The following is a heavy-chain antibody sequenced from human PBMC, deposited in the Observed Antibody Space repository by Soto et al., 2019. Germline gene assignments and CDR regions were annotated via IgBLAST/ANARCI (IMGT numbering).Heavy chain of an antibody. D-gene: IGHD4-17*01. Sequence: TLEILSLTCAVYGGSFSGYYWSWIRQPPGKGLEWIGEINHSGSTNYNPSLKSRVTISVDTSKNQFSLKLSSVTAADTAVYYCARRPTVTRYITPQRKSGFDYWGQGTLVTVSS. CDR2: INHSGST. CDR1: GGSFSGYY. V-gene: IGHV4-34*01. CDR3: ARRPTVTRYITPQRKSGFDY. J-gene: IGHJ4*02.